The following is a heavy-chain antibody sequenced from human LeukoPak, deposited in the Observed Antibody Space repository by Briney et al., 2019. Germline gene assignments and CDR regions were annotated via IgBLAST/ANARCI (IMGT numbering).Heavy chain of an antibody. CDR1: GGSFSDYY. CDR3: ARGVLRYFDWFDY. V-gene: IGHV4-34*01. CDR2: INHSGST. Sequence: SETLSLTCAVYGGSFSDYYWSWIRQPPGKGLEWIGEINHSGSTNYNPSLKSRVTISVDTSKNQFSLKLSSVTAADTAVYYCARGVLRYFDWFDYWGQGTLVTVSS. J-gene: IGHJ4*02. D-gene: IGHD3-9*01.